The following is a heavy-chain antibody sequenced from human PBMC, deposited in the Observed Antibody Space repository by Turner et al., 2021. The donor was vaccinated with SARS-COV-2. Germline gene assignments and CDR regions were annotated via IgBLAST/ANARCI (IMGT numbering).Heavy chain of an antibody. V-gene: IGHV4-39*01. D-gene: IGHD3-3*01. CDR1: VGSISSSSYY. CDR2: IYYSGST. Sequence: QLQLQESGPGLVKPSETLSLTCTVSVGSISSSSYYWGWIRQPPGKGLEWIGSIYYSGSTYYYPSLKSRVTISVDTSKNQFSLKLSSVTAADTAVYYCAGERAAYYDFWSGYYGNNYYYGMDVWGQGTTVTVSS. J-gene: IGHJ6*02. CDR3: AGERAAYYDFWSGYYGNNYYYGMDV.